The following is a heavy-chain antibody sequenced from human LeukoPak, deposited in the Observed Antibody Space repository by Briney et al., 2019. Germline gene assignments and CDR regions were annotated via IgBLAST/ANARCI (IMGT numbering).Heavy chain of an antibody. CDR2: INHSGST. CDR1: GGSFSGYY. Sequence: SETLSLTCAVYGGSFSGYYWSWIRQPPGKGLEWIGEINHSGSTNYNPSLKSRVTISVDTSKNQFSLKLSSVTAADTAVYYCARGGGIYSGYVQGGYFDYWGQGTLVTVSS. J-gene: IGHJ4*02. D-gene: IGHD5-12*01. V-gene: IGHV4-34*01. CDR3: ARGGGIYSGYVQGGYFDY.